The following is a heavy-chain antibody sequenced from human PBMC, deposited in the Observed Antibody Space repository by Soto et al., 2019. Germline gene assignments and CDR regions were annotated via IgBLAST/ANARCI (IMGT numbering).Heavy chain of an antibody. CDR2: TNPNSGNT. CDR3: ARGRAPGGDYRSYFHH. CDR1: GYTFTTYD. D-gene: IGHD4-4*01. Sequence: QVQLVQSGADVKKPGASVKVSCKASGYTFTTYDINWVRQAAGQGLEWMGCTNPNSGNTGYAPKFQGRVIMTRNTSTSTGYMELSGLTSEDTAVYYCARGRAPGGDYRSYFHHWGQGTLVTVSS. J-gene: IGHJ1*01. V-gene: IGHV1-8*01.